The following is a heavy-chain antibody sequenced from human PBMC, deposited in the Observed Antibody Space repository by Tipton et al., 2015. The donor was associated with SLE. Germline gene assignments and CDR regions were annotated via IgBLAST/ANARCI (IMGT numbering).Heavy chain of an antibody. CDR3: ARGQKRLGAYFDY. D-gene: IGHD3-16*01. Sequence: LRLSCTVSGGSISGGSYYWSWIRQPAGKGLEWIGRIYTSGSTNYNPSLKSRVTISVDTSKNQFSLNLSSVTAADTAVYYCARGQKRLGAYFDYWGQGTLVTVSS. CDR1: GGSISGGSYY. CDR2: IYTSGST. J-gene: IGHJ4*02. V-gene: IGHV4-61*02.